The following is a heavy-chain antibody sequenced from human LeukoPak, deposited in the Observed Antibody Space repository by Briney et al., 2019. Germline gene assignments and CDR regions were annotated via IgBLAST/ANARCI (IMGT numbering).Heavy chain of an antibody. V-gene: IGHV4-30-2*01. Sequence: KASQTLSLTCTVSGGSISSGGYYWSWIRQPPGKGPEWIGYIYHSGSTYYNPSLKSRVTISVDRSKNQFSLKLSSVTAAGTAVYYCARRSGWTSLLLDPWGQGTLVTVSS. CDR2: IYHSGST. J-gene: IGHJ5*02. CDR1: GGSISSGGYY. CDR3: ARRSGWTSLLLDP. D-gene: IGHD6-19*01.